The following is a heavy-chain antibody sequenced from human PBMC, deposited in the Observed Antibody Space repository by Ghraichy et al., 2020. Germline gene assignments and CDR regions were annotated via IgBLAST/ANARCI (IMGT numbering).Heavy chain of an antibody. J-gene: IGHJ5*02. CDR3: ARNPGVGSIAARGWFDP. D-gene: IGHD6-6*01. CDR2: IFHSGST. Sequence: SETLSLTCAVSGYSISSGYYWGWIRQPPGKGLEWIGSIFHSGSTYYNPSLKSRVTISVDTSKNQFSLKLSPVTAADTAVYYCARNPGVGSIAARGWFDPWGQGTLVTVSS. CDR1: GYSISSGYY. V-gene: IGHV4-38-2*01.